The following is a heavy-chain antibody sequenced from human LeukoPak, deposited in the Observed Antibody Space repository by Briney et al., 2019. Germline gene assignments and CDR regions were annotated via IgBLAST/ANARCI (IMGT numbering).Heavy chain of an antibody. CDR3: ARDYSTSSPGGMFY. Sequence: PGGSLRLSCAASGFTFSSYEMNWVRQAPGKGLEWVSYISSSGSTIYYADSVKGRFTISRDNTKNSLYLQMSSLRAEDTAVYCARDYSTSSPGGMFYWGQGTLVTVSS. CDR2: ISSSGSTI. CDR1: GFTFSSYE. V-gene: IGHV3-48*03. D-gene: IGHD6-6*01. J-gene: IGHJ4*02.